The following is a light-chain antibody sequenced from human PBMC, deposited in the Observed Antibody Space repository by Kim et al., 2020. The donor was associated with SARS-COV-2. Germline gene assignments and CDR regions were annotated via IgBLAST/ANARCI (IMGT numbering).Light chain of an antibody. CDR3: QQYKNWPAYT. V-gene: IGKV3-15*01. Sequence: EIVLTQSPATLSVSPGERATLSCRASQSVSSNFTWYQQQPGQAPRVLIDGASTRATGIPARFSGSGSGTEFTFTISSLQSEDFAVYYCQQYKNWPAYTFGQGTKREI. CDR2: GAS. J-gene: IGKJ2*01. CDR1: QSVSSN.